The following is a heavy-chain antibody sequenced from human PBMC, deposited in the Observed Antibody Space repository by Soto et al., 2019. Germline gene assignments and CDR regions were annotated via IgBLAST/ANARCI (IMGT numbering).Heavy chain of an antibody. CDR2: VNPNSGNT. Sequence: QVQLVQSGAEVKKPGSSVKVSCKASGGTFSSYAISWVRQAPGQGLEWMGWVNPNSGNTGNAQKFQGRLTMTRNTAISTAYMELSSLTSEDTAVYYCVRGKDYYYGMDVWGQGTTVTVSS. CDR1: GGTFSSYA. CDR3: VRGKDYYYGMDV. J-gene: IGHJ6*02. V-gene: IGHV1-8*02.